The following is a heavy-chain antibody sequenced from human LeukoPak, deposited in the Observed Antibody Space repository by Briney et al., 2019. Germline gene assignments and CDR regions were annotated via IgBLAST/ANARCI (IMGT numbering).Heavy chain of an antibody. CDR3: ARGQVPAARGYNWFDP. CDR1: GCSFSDYY. D-gene: IGHD2-2*01. Sequence: SETLSLTCAAYGCSFSDYYWNWIRQPPGKGLEWVGEINARGDTNYNPSLKSRVTISVDTSKKQFSLRLTSMIAADTALYYCARGQVPAARGYNWFDPWGQGTLVTVSS. V-gene: IGHV4-34*01. CDR2: INARGDT. J-gene: IGHJ5*02.